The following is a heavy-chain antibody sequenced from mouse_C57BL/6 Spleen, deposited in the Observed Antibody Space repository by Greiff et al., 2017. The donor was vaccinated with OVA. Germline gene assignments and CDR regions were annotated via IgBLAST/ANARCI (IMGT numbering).Heavy chain of an antibody. CDR3: ARKGRVSTMVTTGFDY. V-gene: IGHV1-55*01. D-gene: IGHD2-2*01. CDR1: GYTFTSYW. CDR2: IYPGSGST. J-gene: IGHJ2*01. Sequence: QVQLQQPGAELVKPGASVKMSCKASGYTFTSYWITWVKQRPGQGLEWIGDIYPGSGSTNYNEKFKSKATLTVDTSSSTAYMQLSSLTSEDSAVYYCARKGRVSTMVTTGFDYWGQGTTLTVSS.